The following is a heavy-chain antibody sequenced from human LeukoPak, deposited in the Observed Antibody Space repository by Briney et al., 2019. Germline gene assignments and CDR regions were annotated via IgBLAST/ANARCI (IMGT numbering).Heavy chain of an antibody. CDR3: ARKGGESSTSHYYYYGMDV. Sequence: PGGSLRLSCAASGFTFSSYGMHWVRQAPGKGLEWVAVIWYDGSNKYYADSVKGRFTISRDNSKSTLYLQMNSLRAEDTAVYYCARKGGESSTSHYYYYGMDVWGQGTTVTVSS. D-gene: IGHD2-2*01. CDR1: GFTFSSYG. J-gene: IGHJ6*02. V-gene: IGHV3-33*01. CDR2: IWYDGSNK.